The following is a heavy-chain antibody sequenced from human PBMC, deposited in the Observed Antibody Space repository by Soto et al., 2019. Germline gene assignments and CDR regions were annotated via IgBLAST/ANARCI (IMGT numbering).Heavy chain of an antibody. D-gene: IGHD1-26*01. V-gene: IGHV3-23*01. J-gene: IGHJ2*01. CDR1: GFTFSSYA. Sequence: EVQLLESGGGLVQPGGSLRLSCAASGFTFSSYAMSWVRQAPGKGLEWVSAISGSGGSTYYAASVKGRFTISRDNSKNTLYLQMNSLRAEDTAVYYCAKVGPRWELYHWYFDLWGRGTLVTVSS. CDR3: AKVGPRWELYHWYFDL. CDR2: ISGSGGST.